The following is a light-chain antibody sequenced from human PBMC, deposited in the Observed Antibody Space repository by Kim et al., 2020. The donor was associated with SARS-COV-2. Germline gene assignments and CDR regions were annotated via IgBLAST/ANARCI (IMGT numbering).Light chain of an antibody. CDR1: SLRSYY. V-gene: IGLV3-19*01. Sequence: SSELTQDPAVSVALGQTVRITCQGDSLRSYYAGWYQQKPGQAPVLVIYGKNNRPSGSPDRFSGSSSGNTASLTITGAQAEDEADYYCNSRDSSGNHLVFGGGTKLTVL. CDR3: NSRDSSGNHLV. CDR2: GKN. J-gene: IGLJ3*02.